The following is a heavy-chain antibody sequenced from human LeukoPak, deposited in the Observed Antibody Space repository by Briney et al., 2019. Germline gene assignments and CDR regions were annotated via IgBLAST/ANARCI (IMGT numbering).Heavy chain of an antibody. D-gene: IGHD5-18*01. CDR2: MNPNTGDT. V-gene: IGHV1-8*01. J-gene: IGHJ5*02. CDR3: ARVTHTELSTWFDP. Sequence: GASVKVSCKASGYTFTRYDINWVRQATGQGLEWVGWMNPNTGDTGYAQKFQGRISMTGSTPLSTVYMELSSLRSEDTAVYYCARVTHTELSTWFDPWGQGTLVTVSS. CDR1: GYTFTRYD.